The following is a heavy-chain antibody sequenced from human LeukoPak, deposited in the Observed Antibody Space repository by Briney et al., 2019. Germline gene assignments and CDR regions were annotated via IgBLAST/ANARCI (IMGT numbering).Heavy chain of an antibody. CDR3: AKGLNYNDRSGYPH. D-gene: IGHD3-22*01. CDR1: GFPFNTYS. V-gene: IGHV3-21*01. CDR2: ISSSSSYI. Sequence: PGGSLRLSCAASGFPFNTYSMNWVRQAPGKGLEWVSSISSSSSYIYYADSVKGRFTISRDNSKNTLYLQMNSLRAEDTAVYYCAKGLNYNDRSGYPHWGQGTLVTVSS. J-gene: IGHJ4*02.